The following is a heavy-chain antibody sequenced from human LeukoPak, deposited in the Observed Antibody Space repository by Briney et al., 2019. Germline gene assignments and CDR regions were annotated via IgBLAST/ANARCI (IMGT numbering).Heavy chain of an antibody. CDR1: GFTFSSYG. V-gene: IGHV3-30*18. CDR3: AKDWWELAESAPFDI. CDR2: ISYDGSNK. D-gene: IGHD1-26*01. J-gene: IGHJ3*02. Sequence: GGSLRLSCAASGFTFSSYGMHWVRQAPGKGLEWVAVISYDGSNKYYADSVKGRFTISRDNSKNTLYLQMNSLRAEDTAVFYCAKDWWELAESAPFDIWGQGTMVTVSS.